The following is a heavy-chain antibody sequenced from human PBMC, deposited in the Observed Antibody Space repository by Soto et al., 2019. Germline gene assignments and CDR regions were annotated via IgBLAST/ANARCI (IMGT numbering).Heavy chain of an antibody. D-gene: IGHD2-15*01. J-gene: IGHJ4*02. V-gene: IGHV3-30*04. CDR1: GFSFSRYA. CDR3: ARSMSGAVADSFDF. CDR2: ISKDGSHK. Sequence: QVQVVESGGGVVEPGRSLRLSCAASGFSFSRYAIHWVRQAPGKGLEWVAVISKDGSHKYYLESVKGRFTVSRDNSKNILSLEMNRLRDEDTAVYSCARSMSGAVADSFDFCGQGTLVTVSS.